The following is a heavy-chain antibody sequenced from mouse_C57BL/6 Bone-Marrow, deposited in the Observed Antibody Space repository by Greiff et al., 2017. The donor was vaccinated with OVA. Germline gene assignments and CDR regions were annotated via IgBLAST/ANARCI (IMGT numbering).Heavy chain of an antibody. J-gene: IGHJ4*01. CDR2: IYPGSGGT. CDR1: GYTFTSYW. Sequence: QVQLQQPGAELVKPGASVKMSCKASGYTFTSYWITWVKQRPGQGLEWIGDIYPGSGGTNYNEKFKSKATLTVDKSSSTAYMQLISLTSEDSAVYYCARGFYAMGYWGQGTSVTVSS. CDR3: ARGFYAMGY. V-gene: IGHV1-55*01.